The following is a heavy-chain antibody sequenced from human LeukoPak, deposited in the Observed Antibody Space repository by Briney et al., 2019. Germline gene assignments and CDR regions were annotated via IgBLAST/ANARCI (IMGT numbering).Heavy chain of an antibody. CDR3: ARLGSSYYYYYMDV. V-gene: IGHV4-59*01. D-gene: IGHD3-16*01. CDR1: GGSSSSNY. J-gene: IGHJ6*03. CDR2: IYYSGST. Sequence: SETLSLTCTVSGGSSSSNYWSWIRQPPGKGLEWIGYIYYSGSTNYNPSLKSRVTISVDTSKNQFSLKLSSVTAADTAVYYCARLGSSYYYYYMDVWGKGTTVTISS.